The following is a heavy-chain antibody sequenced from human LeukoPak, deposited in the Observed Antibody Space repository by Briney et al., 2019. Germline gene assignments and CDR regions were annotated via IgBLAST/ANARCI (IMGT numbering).Heavy chain of an antibody. V-gene: IGHV4-61*10. CDR2: INHSGST. Sequence: SETLSLTCTVSGGSISSGSYYWSWIRQPAGKGLEWIGEINHSGSTNYNPSLKSRVTISVDTSKNQFSLKLSSVTAADTAVYYCARGRVSSLWGRGTLVTVSS. J-gene: IGHJ2*01. CDR3: ARGRVSSL. CDR1: GGSISSGSYY. D-gene: IGHD5/OR15-5a*01.